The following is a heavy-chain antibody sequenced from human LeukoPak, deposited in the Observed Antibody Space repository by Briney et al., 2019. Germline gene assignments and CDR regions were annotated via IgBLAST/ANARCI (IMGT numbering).Heavy chain of an antibody. V-gene: IGHV4-59*01. CDR3: AREYSYGGSDY. CDR2: IYYSGST. D-gene: IGHD5-18*01. CDR1: GGSISSYY. J-gene: IGHJ4*02. Sequence: PSETLSLTCTVSGGSISSYYWSWIRQPPGKGLEWIGYIYYSGSTNYNPSLKSRVTISVDTSKNQFSLKLSSVTAADTAVYYCAREYSYGGSDYWGQGTLVTVSS.